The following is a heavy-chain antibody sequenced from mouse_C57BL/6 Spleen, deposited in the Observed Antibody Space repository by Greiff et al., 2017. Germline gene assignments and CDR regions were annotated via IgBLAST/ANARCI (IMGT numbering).Heavy chain of an antibody. CDR2: ISNGGGST. J-gene: IGHJ3*01. CDR1: GFTFSDYY. V-gene: IGHV5-12*01. Sequence: EVKVVESWGGLVQPGGSLKLSCAASGFTFSDYYMYWVRQTPEKRLEWVAYISNGGGSTYYPDTVKGRFTISRDNAKNTLYLQMSRLKSEDTAMYYGARRDYDYEAWFAYWGQGTLVTVSA. D-gene: IGHD2-4*01. CDR3: ARRDYDYEAWFAY.